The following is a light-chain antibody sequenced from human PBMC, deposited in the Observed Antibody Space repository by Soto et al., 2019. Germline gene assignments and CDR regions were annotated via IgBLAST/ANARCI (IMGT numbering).Light chain of an antibody. Sequence: QSVLTQPPSASGTPGQRVTISCSGSSSNIGSHTVNWYLQVPGTAPKLLMYKNNQRPPGVPDRFSGSKSGTSASLAISGLQSEDEATYYCATWDGSLNSWVFGGGTKLTVL. CDR3: ATWDGSLNSWV. CDR1: SSNIGSHT. V-gene: IGLV1-44*01. CDR2: KNN. J-gene: IGLJ3*02.